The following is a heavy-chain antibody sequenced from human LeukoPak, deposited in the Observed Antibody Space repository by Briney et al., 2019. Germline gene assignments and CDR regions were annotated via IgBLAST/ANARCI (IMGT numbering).Heavy chain of an antibody. CDR3: ARHVSYTGDAFDI. J-gene: IGHJ3*02. V-gene: IGHV4-59*08. Sequence: SETLSLTCNVSDGSSSRYYWSWIRQPPGKGLEWIGYIYSSGTTNYNPSLKSRVTLSVDTSKNQFSLELNSVTAADTAVYYCARHVSYTGDAFDIWGQGTVVTVSS. CDR2: IYSSGTT. D-gene: IGHD1-26*01. CDR1: DGSSSRYY.